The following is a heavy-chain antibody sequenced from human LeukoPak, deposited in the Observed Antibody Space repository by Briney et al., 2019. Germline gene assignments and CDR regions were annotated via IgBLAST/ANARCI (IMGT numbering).Heavy chain of an antibody. Sequence: GGSLRLSRAASGFTFSSYWMHWVRQAPGKGLVWVSRINSDGSSTSYADSVKGRFTISRDNAKNTLYLQMNSLRAEDTAVYYCAREVSARGDYFDYWGQGTLVTVSS. CDR3: AREVSARGDYFDY. CDR2: INSDGSST. V-gene: IGHV3-74*01. CDR1: GFTFSSYW. J-gene: IGHJ4*02. D-gene: IGHD5/OR15-5a*01.